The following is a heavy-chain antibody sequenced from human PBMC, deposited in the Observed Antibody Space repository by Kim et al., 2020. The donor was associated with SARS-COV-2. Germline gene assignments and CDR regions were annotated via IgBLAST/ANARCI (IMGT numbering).Heavy chain of an antibody. D-gene: IGHD6-13*01. V-gene: IGHV3-33*01. J-gene: IGHJ4*02. CDR3: ARGGLTAGTFLDY. CDR1: GFTFSSYG. Sequence: GGSLRLSCAASGFTFSSYGMHWVRQAPGKGLEWVAVIWYDGSNKYYADSVKGRFTISRDNSKNTLYLQMNSLRAEDTAVYYCARGGLTAGTFLDYWGQGTLVTVSS. CDR2: IWYDGSNK.